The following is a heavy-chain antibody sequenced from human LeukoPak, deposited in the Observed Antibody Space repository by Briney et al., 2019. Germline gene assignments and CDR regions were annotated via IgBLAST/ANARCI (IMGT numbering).Heavy chain of an antibody. CDR1: GYTFTSYG. Sequence: GASVKVSCKASGYTFTSYGINWVRQAPGQGLEWVGGISAYNGNTDYAQKLQDRVTMTTDSSTSTAYMELRSLTSDDTAVYYCARDPLRSTWSSYYNALDVWGQGTTVTVSS. V-gene: IGHV1-18*01. D-gene: IGHD2-15*01. J-gene: IGHJ6*02. CDR2: ISAYNGNT. CDR3: ARDPLRSTWSSYYNALDV.